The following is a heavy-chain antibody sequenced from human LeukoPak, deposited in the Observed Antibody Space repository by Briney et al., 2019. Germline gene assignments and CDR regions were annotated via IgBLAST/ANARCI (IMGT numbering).Heavy chain of an antibody. Sequence: PSETLSLTCAVSGGSFTIYQWSWIRRSPEKGLEWIGDINRSGSIDYNPALRSRASISMDTSKNQFSLKLRSVTAADTAVYYCARGGAADYWGQGTLVTVSS. J-gene: IGHJ4*02. V-gene: IGHV4-34*01. CDR1: GGSFTIYQ. D-gene: IGHD4/OR15-4a*01. CDR3: ARGGAADY. CDR2: INRSGSI.